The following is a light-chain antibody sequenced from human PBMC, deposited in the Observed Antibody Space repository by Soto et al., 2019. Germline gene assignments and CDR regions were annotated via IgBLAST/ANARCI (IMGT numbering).Light chain of an antibody. CDR3: SSYTSSSPYV. V-gene: IGLV2-14*01. J-gene: IGLJ1*01. CDR2: EVN. Sequence: QSALTQPASVSGSPGQSITISCTGTSSDVGRYNYVSWYQQHPGKAPKLMIYEVNNRPSGVSNRFSGSKSGNTASLTISGLQAEDEADYYCSSYTSSSPYVFGTGTKVTVL. CDR1: SSDVGRYNY.